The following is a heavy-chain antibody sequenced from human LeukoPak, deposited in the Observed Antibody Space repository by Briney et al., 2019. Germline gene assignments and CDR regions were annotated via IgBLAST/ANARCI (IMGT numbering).Heavy chain of an antibody. D-gene: IGHD1-26*01. CDR2: IYENGGTT. Sequence: LGGSLRLSCVGSGFTFRSHAMSWVRQAPEKGLEFVSGIYENGGTTYYADSVKGRFTISRDNSKNTLYLQMNSLRAEDTAVYYCAKDRDSGNIWGQGTLVTVSS. J-gene: IGHJ4*02. CDR1: GFTFRSHA. CDR3: AKDRDSGNI. V-gene: IGHV3-23*01.